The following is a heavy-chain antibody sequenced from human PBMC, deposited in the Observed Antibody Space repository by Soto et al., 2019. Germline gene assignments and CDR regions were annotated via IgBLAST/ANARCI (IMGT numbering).Heavy chain of an antibody. J-gene: IGHJ4*02. D-gene: IGHD6-19*01. CDR2: ISYDGSNK. CDR3: ARGIRIAVAGNHFDY. CDR1: GFTFSSYA. Sequence: QRLSCAASGFTFSSYAMHWVRQAPGKGLEWVAVISYDGSNKYYADSVKGRFTISRDNSKNTLYLQMNSLRAEDTAVYYCARGIRIAVAGNHFDYWGQGTLVTVSS. V-gene: IGHV3-30-3*01.